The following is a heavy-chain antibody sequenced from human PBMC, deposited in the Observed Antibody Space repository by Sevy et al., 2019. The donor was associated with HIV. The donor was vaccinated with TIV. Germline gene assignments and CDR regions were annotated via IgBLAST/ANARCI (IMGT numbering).Heavy chain of an antibody. CDR3: AKDLCSSTSCYVYYYYYGIDV. J-gene: IGHJ6*02. V-gene: IGHV3-30*02. CDR1: GFTFSSYG. Sequence: GGSLRISCAASGFTFSSYGMHWVRQAPGKGLEWVAFIRYDGSNKYYADSVKGRFTISRDNSKNTLYLQMNSLRAEDTAVYYCAKDLCSSTSCYVYYYYYGIDVWGQGTTVTVSS. D-gene: IGHD2-2*01. CDR2: IRYDGSNK.